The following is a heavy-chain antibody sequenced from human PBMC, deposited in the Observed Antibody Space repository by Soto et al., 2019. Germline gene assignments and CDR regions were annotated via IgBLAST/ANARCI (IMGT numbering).Heavy chain of an antibody. Sequence: QVQLQESGPGLVKPSETLSLTCTVSGGSISSYYWSWIRQPPGKGLEWIGYIYYSGSTNYNPSLKSRVTISVHTPKNQFSLKLSSVTAADTAVYYCARSPGSGSCQTTNYYYGMDVWGQGTTVTVSS. CDR1: GGSISSYY. D-gene: IGHD3-10*01. CDR3: ARSPGSGSCQTTNYYYGMDV. J-gene: IGHJ6*02. V-gene: IGHV4-59*08. CDR2: IYYSGST.